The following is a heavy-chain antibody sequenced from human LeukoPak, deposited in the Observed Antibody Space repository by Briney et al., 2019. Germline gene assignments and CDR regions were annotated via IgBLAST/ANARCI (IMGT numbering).Heavy chain of an antibody. D-gene: IGHD3-22*01. CDR1: GGSLSNYA. CDR2: IIPIFGTP. J-gene: IGHJ3*02. V-gene: IGHV1-69*13. Sequence: SVKVSCKASGGSLSNYAINWVRQAPGQGPEWKGGIIPIFGTPKYVQRFQGRVTITADEPTSTAYMELRSLTSEDTAVYYCARGLNHNDRPTDAFDIWGQGTKVTVSS. CDR3: ARGLNHNDRPTDAFDI.